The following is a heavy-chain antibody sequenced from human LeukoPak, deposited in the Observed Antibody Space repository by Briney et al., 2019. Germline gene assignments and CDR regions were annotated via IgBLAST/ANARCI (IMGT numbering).Heavy chain of an antibody. CDR1: GYTFTSYG. V-gene: IGHV1-18*01. CDR3: ARETSNYDFWSGFSRELWFDP. CDR2: ISAYNGNT. Sequence: ASVKVSCKASGYTFTSYGISWVRQAPGQGLEWMGWISAYNGNTNYAQKLQGRVTMTTDTSTSTAYMELRSLRSDDTAVYYCARETSNYDFWSGFSRELWFDPWGQGTLVTVSS. D-gene: IGHD3-3*01. J-gene: IGHJ5*02.